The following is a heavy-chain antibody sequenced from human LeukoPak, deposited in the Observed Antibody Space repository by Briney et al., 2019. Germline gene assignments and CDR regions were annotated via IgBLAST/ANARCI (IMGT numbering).Heavy chain of an antibody. J-gene: IGHJ1*01. Sequence: NTSQTLSLTCTVSGGSISSGSYYWSWIRQPAGKGLEWIGRIYTSGSTNYNPSLKSRVTISVDTSKNQFSLKLSSVTAADTAVYYCARAPHSSSWYFQHWGQGTLVTVSS. V-gene: IGHV4-61*02. CDR2: IYTSGST. D-gene: IGHD6-13*01. CDR3: ARAPHSSSWYFQH. CDR1: GGSISSGSYY.